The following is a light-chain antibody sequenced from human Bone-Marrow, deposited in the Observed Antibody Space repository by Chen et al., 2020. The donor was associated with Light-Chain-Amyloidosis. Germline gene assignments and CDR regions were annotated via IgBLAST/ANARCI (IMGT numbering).Light chain of an antibody. CDR1: SSNIGSNY. J-gene: IGLJ3*02. CDR3: AAWDDTLSGPV. Sequence: QSVLTQPPSASGTPGQRVTISCSGGSSNIGSNYVYWYQQLPGTAPQLLIYKTNQRPSGGPARFSGSKSGTSASLASSGVRSEDEADYHCAAWDDTLSGPVFGGGTKLTVL. V-gene: IGLV1-47*01. CDR2: KTN.